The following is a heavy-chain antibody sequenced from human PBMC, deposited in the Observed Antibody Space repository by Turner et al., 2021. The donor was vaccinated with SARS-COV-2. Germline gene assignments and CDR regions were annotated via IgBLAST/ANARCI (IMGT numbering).Heavy chain of an antibody. Sequence: QVQLVESGGGVVEPGRSLRLSCAGSGFTFSSYAFHWVRQAPDKGLEWVAVISHEGTHKYYADSVKGRFTISRDNSNNTLYLQMNSLRAEDTAVYYCVRDRYVGRYFDYWGQGTLVTISS. J-gene: IGHJ4*02. V-gene: IGHV3-30*04. D-gene: IGHD3-9*01. CDR3: VRDRYVGRYFDY. CDR2: ISHEGTHK. CDR1: GFTFSSYA.